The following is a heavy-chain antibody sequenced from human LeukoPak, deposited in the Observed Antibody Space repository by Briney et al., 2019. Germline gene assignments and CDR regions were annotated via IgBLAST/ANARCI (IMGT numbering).Heavy chain of an antibody. D-gene: IGHD2-15*01. V-gene: IGHV3-74*01. CDR3: ARGKRGVGYYYYYMDV. J-gene: IGHJ6*03. Sequence: PGGSLRLSCAASGFTFSSYWMHWVRQAPGKGLVWVSRINSDGRSTSYADSVKGRFTISRDNAKTTLYLQMNSLRAEDTAVYYCARGKRGVGYYYYYMDVWGKGTTVTVSS. CDR2: INSDGRST. CDR1: GFTFSSYW.